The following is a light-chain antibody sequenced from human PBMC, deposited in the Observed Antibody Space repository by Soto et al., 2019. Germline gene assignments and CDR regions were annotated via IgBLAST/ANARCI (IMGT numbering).Light chain of an antibody. CDR2: GAS. Sequence: EIVMTQSPATLSVSPGERATLSCRASQSVSSNLAWYQQKPGQAPRLLIYGASTRPTGIPPRFSGSGSGTEFIPTISSLQSEDVAVYYCQQYNNWWTFGQGTKVDIK. V-gene: IGKV3-15*01. CDR1: QSVSSN. CDR3: QQYNNWWT. J-gene: IGKJ1*01.